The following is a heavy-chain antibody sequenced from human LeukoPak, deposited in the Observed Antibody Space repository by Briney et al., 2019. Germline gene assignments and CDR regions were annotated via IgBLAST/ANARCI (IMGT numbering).Heavy chain of an antibody. V-gene: IGHV3-9*01. Sequence: RPGGSLRLSCAASGFTFDDYAMHWVRQAPGKGLEWVSGISGNSGSIGYADSVKGRFTISRDNAKNSLYLQMNSLRAEDTALYYCAKGGEYQLKDAFDIWGQGTMVTVSS. D-gene: IGHD2-2*01. CDR1: GFTFDDYA. J-gene: IGHJ3*02. CDR2: ISGNSGSI. CDR3: AKGGEYQLKDAFDI.